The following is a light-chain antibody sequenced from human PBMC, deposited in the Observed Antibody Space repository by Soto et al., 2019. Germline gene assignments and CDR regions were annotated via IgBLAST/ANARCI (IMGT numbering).Light chain of an antibody. CDR3: CSYEGSSTPL. CDR2: EGN. Sequence: QSALTQPASVSGSPGQSITISCTGTRSDVGSYNLVSWYQHHPGKAPKLIIYEGNKWPSGISSRFSGSMSGNTASLTIFGLQAEDEADYYCCSYEGSSTPLFGGGTKVTVL. V-gene: IGLV2-23*01. J-gene: IGLJ2*01. CDR1: RSDVGSYNL.